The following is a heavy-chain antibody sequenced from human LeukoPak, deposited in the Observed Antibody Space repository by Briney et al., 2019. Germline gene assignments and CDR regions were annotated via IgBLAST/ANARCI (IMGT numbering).Heavy chain of an antibody. CDR1: GGSISSYY. Sequence: SETLSLTCTVSGGSISSYYWSWIRQPPGKGLEWIGYIYYSGSTNYNPSLKSRVTISVDTSKNQFSLKLSSVTAADTAVYYCASLSNSYGYYYFDYWGQGTLVTVSS. CDR3: ASLSNSYGYYYFDY. D-gene: IGHD5-18*01. V-gene: IGHV4-59*01. CDR2: IYYSGST. J-gene: IGHJ4*02.